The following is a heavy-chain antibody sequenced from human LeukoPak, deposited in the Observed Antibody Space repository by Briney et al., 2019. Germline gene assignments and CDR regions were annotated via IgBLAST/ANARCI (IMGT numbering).Heavy chain of an antibody. Sequence: ASVKVSCKASGGTFSSYAISWVRQAPGQGLEWMGGIIPIFGTANYAQKFQGRVTITADESTSTAYMELSSLRSEDTAVYYCARVEAVVLAAKAIYYYYYMDVCGEGTTVTVSS. CDR2: IIPIFGTA. CDR1: GGTFSSYA. CDR3: ARVEAVVLAAKAIYYYYYMDV. V-gene: IGHV1-69*01. D-gene: IGHD2-2*01. J-gene: IGHJ6*03.